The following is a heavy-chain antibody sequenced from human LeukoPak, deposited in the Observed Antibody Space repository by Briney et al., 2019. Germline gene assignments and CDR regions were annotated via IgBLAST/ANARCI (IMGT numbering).Heavy chain of an antibody. J-gene: IGHJ4*02. Sequence: GGSLRLSCAASGFTVSSNFMSWVRQAPGKGLEWVSVIYSGRSTSYADSVKGRFTISRDNSKNTVYLQMNTLRADDTAVYYCARALLGTNWKIFDSWGQGTLVTVSS. D-gene: IGHD1-1*01. CDR3: ARALLGTNWKIFDS. CDR2: IYSGRST. V-gene: IGHV3-66*01. CDR1: GFTVSSNF.